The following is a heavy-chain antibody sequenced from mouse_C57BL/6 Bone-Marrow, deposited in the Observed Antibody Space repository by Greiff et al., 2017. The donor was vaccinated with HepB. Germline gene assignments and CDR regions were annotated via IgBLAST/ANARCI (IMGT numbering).Heavy chain of an antibody. V-gene: IGHV5-6*01. CDR2: ISSGGSYT. CDR3: ARYGNHPWFAY. CDR1: GFTFSSYG. D-gene: IGHD2-1*01. J-gene: IGHJ3*01. Sequence: VQLKESGGDLVKPGGSLKLSCAASGFTFSSYGMSWVRQTPDKRLEWVATISSGGSYTYYPDSVKGRFTISRDNAKNTLYLQMSSLKSEDTAMYYCARYGNHPWFAYWGQGTLVTVSA.